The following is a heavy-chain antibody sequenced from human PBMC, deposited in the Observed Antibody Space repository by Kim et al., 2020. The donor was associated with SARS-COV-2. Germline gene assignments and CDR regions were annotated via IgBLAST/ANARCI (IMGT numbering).Heavy chain of an antibody. V-gene: IGHV1-18*01. CDR1: GYTFTSYG. CDR2: ISAYNGNT. Sequence: ASVKVSCKASGYTFTSYGISWVRQAPGQGLEWMGWISAYNGNTNYAQKLQGRVTMTTDTSTSTAYMELRSLRSDDTAVYYCARITMVRGVSFYYYGMDVWGQGTTVTVSS. J-gene: IGHJ6*02. D-gene: IGHD3-10*01. CDR3: ARITMVRGVSFYYYGMDV.